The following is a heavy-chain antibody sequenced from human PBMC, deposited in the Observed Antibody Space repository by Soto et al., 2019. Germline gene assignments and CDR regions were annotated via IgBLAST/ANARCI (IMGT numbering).Heavy chain of an antibody. CDR1: GGSISSYY. V-gene: IGHV4-59*01. CDR2: IYYSGST. CDR3: ARVGGDSRVYFDY. Sequence: PSETLSLTCTVSGGSISSYYWSWIRQPPGKGLEWIGYIYYSGSTNYNPSLKSRVTISVDTSKNQFSLKLSSVTAADTAVYYCARVGGDSRVYFDYWGQGTLVTVS. D-gene: IGHD3-22*01. J-gene: IGHJ4*02.